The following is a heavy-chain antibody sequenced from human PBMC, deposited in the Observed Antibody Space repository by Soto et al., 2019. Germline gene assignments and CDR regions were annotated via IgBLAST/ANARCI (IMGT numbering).Heavy chain of an antibody. CDR2: ISAYNGNT. CDR3: ARGGRDGRDV. CDR1: GFTFTTYG. V-gene: IGHV1-18*01. Sequence: QVQLGQSGAEVKKPGASVKVSCKASGFTFTTYGFTWVRQAPGQGLEWMGWISAYNGNTNYAQKFQGRVTMTTDPSTSTVYLELRSLTSDYTAVYYCARGGRDGRDVGGQGTTVTISS. J-gene: IGHJ6*02. D-gene: IGHD3-10*01.